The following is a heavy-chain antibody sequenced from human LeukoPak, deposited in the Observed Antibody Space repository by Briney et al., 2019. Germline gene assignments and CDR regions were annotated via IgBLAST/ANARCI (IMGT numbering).Heavy chain of an antibody. J-gene: IGHJ6*02. Sequence: ASVKVSCKASGYTFTSYAMNWVRQAPGQGLEWMGWINTNTGNPTYAQGFTGRFVFSLDTSVSTAYLQISSLKAEDTAVYYCATQPVATLYYYGMDVWGQGTTVTVSS. V-gene: IGHV7-4-1*02. CDR1: GYTFTSYA. CDR3: ATQPVATLYYYGMDV. D-gene: IGHD6-19*01. CDR2: INTNTGNP.